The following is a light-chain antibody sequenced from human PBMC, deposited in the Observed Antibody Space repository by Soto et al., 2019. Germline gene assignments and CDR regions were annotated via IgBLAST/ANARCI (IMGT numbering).Light chain of an antibody. CDR3: QQYDNWPQYT. Sequence: EIVMTQSPATLSVPPGERATLFCRASRNIGGKLAWFQQKPGQAPTLLMYAVSTRAAGVPPRFSGSGSGTEFTLTISSLQSEDFAVYYRQQYDNWPQYTFGQGTKLEIK. CDR1: RNIGGK. J-gene: IGKJ2*01. V-gene: IGKV3-15*01. CDR2: AVS.